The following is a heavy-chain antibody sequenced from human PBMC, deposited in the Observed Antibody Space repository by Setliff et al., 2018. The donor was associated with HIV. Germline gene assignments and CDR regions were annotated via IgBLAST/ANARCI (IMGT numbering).Heavy chain of an antibody. J-gene: IGHJ4*02. CDR1: GGSISSSSYY. Sequence: PSETLSLTCTVSGGSISSSSYYWGWIRQPPGKGLEWIGSIYYSGSTYYNPSLKSRVTISVDTSKNQFSLKLSSVTAADTAVCYCASYRKAERWLQLGGNFDYWGQGTLVTVSS. V-gene: IGHV4-39*01. CDR2: IYYSGST. D-gene: IGHD5-12*01. CDR3: ASYRKAERWLQLGGNFDY.